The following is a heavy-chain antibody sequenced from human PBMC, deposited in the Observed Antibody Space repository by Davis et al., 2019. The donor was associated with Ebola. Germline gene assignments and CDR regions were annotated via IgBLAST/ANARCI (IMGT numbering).Heavy chain of an antibody. CDR1: DYTFTNFG. CDR2: INAGNGNT. J-gene: IGHJ5*02. V-gene: IGHV1-3*01. CDR3: AREKPQQLVLRPHRPQYNWFDP. D-gene: IGHD6-13*01. Sequence: ASVKVSCKASDYTFTNFGISWVRQAPGQRLEWMGWINAGNGNTKYSQKFQGRVTITRDTSASTAYMELSSLRSEDTAVYYCAREKPQQLVLRPHRPQYNWFDPWGQGTLVTVSS.